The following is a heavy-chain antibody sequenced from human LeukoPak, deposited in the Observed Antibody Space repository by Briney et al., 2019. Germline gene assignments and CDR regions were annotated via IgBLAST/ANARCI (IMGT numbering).Heavy chain of an antibody. J-gene: IGHJ3*02. CDR3: AAYRPRGSSWYGDAFDI. CDR1: GGTFSSSA. V-gene: IGHV1-58*02. D-gene: IGHD6-13*01. CDR2: IVVGSGNT. Sequence: SVKVSCKASGGTFSSSAMQWVRQARGQRLEWIGWIVVGSGNTNYAQKFRERVTITRDMSTSTAYMELSSLRSEDTAVYYCAAYRPRGSSWYGDAFDIWGQGTMVTVSS.